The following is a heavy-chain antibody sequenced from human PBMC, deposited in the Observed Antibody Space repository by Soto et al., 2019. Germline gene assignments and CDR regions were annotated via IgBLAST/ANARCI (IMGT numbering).Heavy chain of an antibody. CDR1: GYSFTSYW. CDR2: IDPSDSYA. V-gene: IGHV5-10-1*01. D-gene: IGHD6-13*01. J-gene: IGHJ6*02. CDR3: VSGIAEAGYYYYYGMDV. Sequence: PGESLKISCKGSGYSFTSYWISWVRQMPGKGLEWMGRIDPSDSYANYSPSFQGHVTISADKSISTAYLQWSSLKASDTAMYYCVSGIAEAGYYYYYGMDVWGQGTTVTVSS.